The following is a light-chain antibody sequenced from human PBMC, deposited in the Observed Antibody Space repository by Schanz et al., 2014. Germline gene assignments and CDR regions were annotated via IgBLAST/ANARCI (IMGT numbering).Light chain of an antibody. J-gene: IGKJ1*01. CDR1: QSVSSSD. CDR3: QQYDNYSGT. V-gene: IGKV3-20*01. CDR2: GAS. Sequence: EIVLTQSPGTLSLSPGERATLSCRASQSVSSSDLAWYQQKPGQAPRLIIYGASTRATGIPARFSGSGSGTDFTLTISSLQPDDFATYYCQQYDNYSGTFGQGTKVEI.